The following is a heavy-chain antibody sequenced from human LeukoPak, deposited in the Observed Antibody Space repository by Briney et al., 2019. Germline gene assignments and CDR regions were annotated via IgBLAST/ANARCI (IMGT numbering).Heavy chain of an antibody. CDR1: GFSFDNFA. CDR3: AKDLDYGGCDY. V-gene: IGHV3-66*02. Sequence: PRGSLRLSCAASGFSFDNFAMSWVRQAPGKGLKWVSHIYSGGSTFYADSVKGRFTISRDNSKNTLYLQMNSLRAEDTAVYYWAKDLDYGGCDYWGQGTLVTVSS. J-gene: IGHJ4*02. CDR2: IYSGGST. D-gene: IGHD4-23*01.